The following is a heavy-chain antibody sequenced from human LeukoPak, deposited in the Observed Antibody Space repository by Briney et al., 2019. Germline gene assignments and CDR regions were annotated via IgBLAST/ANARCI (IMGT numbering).Heavy chain of an antibody. Sequence: GGSLRLSCAASGFSFRSYGMHWVRQAPGKGLEWVALIWYDGSNTHYADSVKGRFTISRDNSKNTLYLQMNSLRVEDTAVYYCARDQYPVGSGIDASDIWGQGTMVTVSS. CDR3: ARDQYPVGSGIDASDI. J-gene: IGHJ3*02. V-gene: IGHV3-33*01. CDR1: GFSFRSYG. CDR2: IWYDGSNT. D-gene: IGHD2-2*01.